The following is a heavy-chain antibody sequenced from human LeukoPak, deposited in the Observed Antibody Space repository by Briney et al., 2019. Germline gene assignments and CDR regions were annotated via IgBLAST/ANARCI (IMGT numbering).Heavy chain of an antibody. CDR2: ISGSGGNT. CDR1: TLTFSSYA. V-gene: IGHV3-23*01. CDR3: AKDDS. J-gene: IGHJ4*02. Sequence: PGGSLRLSCVASTLTFSSYAMTWVRQAPGKGLEWVSTISGSGGNTNYADSVKGRFTISRDNSKSTMYLEMNSLRAEDTAVYYCAKDDSWGQGTLVTVSS.